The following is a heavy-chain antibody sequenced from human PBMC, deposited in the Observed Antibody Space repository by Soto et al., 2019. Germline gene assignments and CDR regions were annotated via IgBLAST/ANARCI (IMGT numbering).Heavy chain of an antibody. CDR1: AGPISSYY. CDR2: IFYTGNT. J-gene: IGHJ5*02. V-gene: IGHV4-59*01. D-gene: IGHD3-10*01. CDR3: ARNNVRGVSNSYNWMDP. Sequence: SETLSLTCNVSAGPISSYYWSWIRQSPGKGLEWIGQIFYTGNTNYNPSLKSRVTMSVDIPKKQFSLKLRSVTTADTAIYFCARNNVRGVSNSYNWMDPWGQGTLVTVSS.